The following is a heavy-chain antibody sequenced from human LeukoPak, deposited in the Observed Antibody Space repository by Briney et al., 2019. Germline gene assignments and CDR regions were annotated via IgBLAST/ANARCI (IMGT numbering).Heavy chain of an antibody. CDR1: GSIFCSYW. Sequence: GESRKISGKCSGSIFCSYWIGGVREVPGEGQEGIGVVYPPDSATRYSRSFQGQVTMSVDQSIKTAYLQSNSLKASDTAMYYCARPGEPDLAGYILHWGQGTLVTVSS. V-gene: IGHV5-51*01. CDR3: ARPGEPDLAGYILH. CDR2: VYPPDSAT. D-gene: IGHD1-14*01. J-gene: IGHJ1*01.